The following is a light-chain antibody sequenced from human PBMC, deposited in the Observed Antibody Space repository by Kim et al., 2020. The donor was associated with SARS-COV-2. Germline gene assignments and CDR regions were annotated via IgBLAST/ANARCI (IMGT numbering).Light chain of an antibody. J-gene: IGLJ1*01. CDR2: GKN. CDR3: NSRKSSGNPYV. Sequence: AVGQTVRITCQGDSLRSYSANWYQQKPGQAPLLVIYGKNNRPSGIPDRFSGTSSGNTASLTITGAQAEDEADYYCNSRKSSGNPYVFGSGTKVTVL. V-gene: IGLV3-19*01. CDR1: SLRSYS.